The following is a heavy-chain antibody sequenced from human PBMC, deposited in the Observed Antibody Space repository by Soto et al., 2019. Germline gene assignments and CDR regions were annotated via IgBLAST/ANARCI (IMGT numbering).Heavy chain of an antibody. Sequence: WGSLRLSCAASGFTFYDYTIHFFRQSPLKCLEWISLINWDGGSTYYADSVKGRFTISRDNRKNSLFLQMNSLTTEDTALYYCVKDRNTVIGNYYFDYWGQGTLVTVSS. CDR1: GFTFYDYT. D-gene: IGHD3-22*01. J-gene: IGHJ4*02. CDR2: INWDGGST. CDR3: VKDRNTVIGNYYFDY. V-gene: IGHV3-43*01.